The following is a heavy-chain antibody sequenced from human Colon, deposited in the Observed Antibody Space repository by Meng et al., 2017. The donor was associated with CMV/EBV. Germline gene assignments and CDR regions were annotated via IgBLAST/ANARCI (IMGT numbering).Heavy chain of an antibody. CDR1: GFTFSSYG. CDR2: ISHDETYK. J-gene: IGHJ4*02. D-gene: IGHD2/OR15-2a*01. Sequence: GESLKISCAASGFTFSSYGMNWVRQAPGKGLEWVAFISHDETYKHYSDSVRGRFTLSRDNSRNTLYLQVNSVRVADTAVYYCARDQFYYFDYWGQGTLVTVSS. V-gene: IGHV3-30*02. CDR3: ARDQFYYFDY.